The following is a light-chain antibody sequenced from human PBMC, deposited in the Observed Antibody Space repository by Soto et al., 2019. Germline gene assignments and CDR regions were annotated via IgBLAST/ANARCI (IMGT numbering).Light chain of an antibody. V-gene: IGLV2-14*01. CDR3: SSYTSTNTLI. CDR1: SXDIGGYNY. CDR2: EVT. J-gene: IGLJ2*01. Sequence: QSALTQPASVSGSPGQSITISCTGTSXDIGGYNYVSWFQQYPGKAPKVMIYEVTNRPSGVSNRFSGSKSGNTASLTISGLQAEDEADYYCSSYTSTNTLIFGGGTKLTVL.